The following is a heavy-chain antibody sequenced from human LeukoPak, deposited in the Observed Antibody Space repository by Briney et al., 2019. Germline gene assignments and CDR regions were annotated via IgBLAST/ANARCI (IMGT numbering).Heavy chain of an antibody. CDR3: ARDADIVVVPAAMSDYYYYYYMDV. J-gene: IGHJ6*03. CDR2: IYTCGST. V-gene: IGHV4-61*02. Sequence: SETLSLTCTVSGGSISSGSYYWSWIRQPAGKGLEWIGRIYTCGSTNYNPSLKSRVTISVDTSKNQFSLKLSSVTAADTAVYYCARDADIVVVPAAMSDYYYYYYMDVWGKGTTVTVSS. CDR1: GGSISSGSYY. D-gene: IGHD2-2*01.